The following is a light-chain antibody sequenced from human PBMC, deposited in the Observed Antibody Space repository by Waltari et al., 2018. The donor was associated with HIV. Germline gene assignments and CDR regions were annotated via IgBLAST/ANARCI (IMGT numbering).Light chain of an antibody. J-gene: IGLJ3*02. CDR3: LLYYGGAWV. CDR2: GTT. CDR1: TGAVTSGYS. Sequence: QTVVTQEPSLTVSPGGTATLTSASSTGAVTSGYSPNWFQQKPGQAPRALIYGTTNKHSWTPARFSGSLLGGKAALTLSGVQPEDEAEYYCLLYYGGAWVFGGGTKLSVL. V-gene: IGLV7-43*01.